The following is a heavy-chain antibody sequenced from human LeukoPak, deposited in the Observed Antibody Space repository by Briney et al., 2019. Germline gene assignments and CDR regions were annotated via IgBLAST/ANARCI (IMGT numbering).Heavy chain of an antibody. CDR3: ARESPTYYYDSSGHDAFDI. J-gene: IGHJ3*02. D-gene: IGHD3-22*01. V-gene: IGHV1-2*02. CDR1: GYTFTGYY. Sequence: GASVKVSCKASGYTFTGYYMHWVRQAPGQGLEWMGWINPNSGGTNYAQKFQGRVTMTRDTSISTAYMELSRLRSDDTAVYYCARESPTYYYDSSGHDAFDIWGQGTMVTVSS. CDR2: INPNSGGT.